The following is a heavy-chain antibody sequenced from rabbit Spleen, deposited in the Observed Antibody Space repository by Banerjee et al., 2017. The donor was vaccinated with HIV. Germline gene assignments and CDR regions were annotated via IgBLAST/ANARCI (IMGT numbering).Heavy chain of an antibody. D-gene: IGHD1-1*01. CDR3: ARDLTGVIGWNFNL. J-gene: IGHJ4*01. CDR1: GVSFSFSSY. V-gene: IGHV1S40*01. Sequence: QSLEESGGALVKPGASLTLTCTASGVSFSFSSYMCWVRQAPGKGLEWIACIDTGSSGFTYFATWAKGRFTISKASSTTVTLQMTRLTAADTATYFCARDLTGVIGWNFNLWGPGTLVTVS. CDR2: IDTGSSGFT.